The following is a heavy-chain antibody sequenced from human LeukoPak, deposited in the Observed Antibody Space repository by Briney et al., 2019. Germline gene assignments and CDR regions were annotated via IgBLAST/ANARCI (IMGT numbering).Heavy chain of an antibody. D-gene: IGHD3-22*01. Sequence: GGSLTLSCEDSGFTFRSYEMNWVRQAPGKGLEWIAYLSSSGSAFSYADSVKGRFTIARDNAKNSVYLEMNSLRADDTAVYYCARDRPRVGYDSSGRETYDAFDIWGQGTMVTVSS. CDR3: ARDRPRVGYDSSGRETYDAFDI. V-gene: IGHV3-48*03. CDR1: GFTFRSYE. CDR2: LSSSGSAF. J-gene: IGHJ3*02.